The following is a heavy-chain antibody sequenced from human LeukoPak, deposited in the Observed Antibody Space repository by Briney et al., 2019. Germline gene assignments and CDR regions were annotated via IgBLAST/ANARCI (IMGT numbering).Heavy chain of an antibody. J-gene: IGHJ4*02. CDR1: GFTFSTYG. V-gene: IGHV3-30*03. Sequence: PGRSLRLSCAASGFTFSTYGMHWVRQAPGKGLEWVTFIFSDGNNKYYADSVRGRFTISRDNSKNKLDLQMNSLRPDDTAVYYCARDLGKIGGNSSPFDYWGQGTLVTVSS. D-gene: IGHD4-23*01. CDR3: ARDLGKIGGNSSPFDY. CDR2: IFSDGNNK.